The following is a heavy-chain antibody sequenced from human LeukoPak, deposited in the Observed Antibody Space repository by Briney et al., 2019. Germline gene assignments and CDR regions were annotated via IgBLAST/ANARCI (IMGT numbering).Heavy chain of an antibody. CDR1: GFTFGDYA. V-gene: IGHV3-49*03. CDR3: TRGGPIVVVVAATEFDP. CDR2: IRSKAYGGTT. D-gene: IGHD2-15*01. J-gene: IGHJ5*02. Sequence: GGSLRLSCIASGFTFGDYAMSWFRQAPGKGLEWVGFIRSKAYGGTTEYAASVKGRFTISRDDSKSIAYLQMNSLKTEDTAVYYCTRGGPIVVVVAATEFDPWGQGTLVTVSS.